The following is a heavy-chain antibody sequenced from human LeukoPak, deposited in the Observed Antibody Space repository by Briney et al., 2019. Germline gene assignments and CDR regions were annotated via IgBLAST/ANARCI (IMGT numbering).Heavy chain of an antibody. Sequence: GGSLRLSCAASGFSLSRYWMSWVRQAPGQGLEWVANIGKDGSGNRYADSVKGRFTISRDNAKNSLYLQMNSLRADDTAVYYCARDLDYYATDYWGQGTLVTVSP. V-gene: IGHV3-7*01. J-gene: IGHJ4*02. D-gene: IGHD3/OR15-3a*01. CDR3: ARDLDYYATDY. CDR1: GFSLSRYW. CDR2: IGKDGSGN.